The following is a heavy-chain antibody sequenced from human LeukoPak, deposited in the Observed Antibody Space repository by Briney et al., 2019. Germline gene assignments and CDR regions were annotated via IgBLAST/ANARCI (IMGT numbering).Heavy chain of an antibody. J-gene: IGHJ4*02. Sequence: PGGSLRLSCAASGFTFSSYAMSWVRQAPGKGLEWVSAISGSGGSTYYADSVKGRFTISRDNSKNTLYLQMNSLRAEDTAVYYCAKDIAVDGTNPGGIDYWGQGTLVTVSS. CDR3: AKDIAVDGTNPGGIDY. CDR1: GFTFSSYA. CDR2: ISGSGGST. D-gene: IGHD6-19*01. V-gene: IGHV3-23*01.